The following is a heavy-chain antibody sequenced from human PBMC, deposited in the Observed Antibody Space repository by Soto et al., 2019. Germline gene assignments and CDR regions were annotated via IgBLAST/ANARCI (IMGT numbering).Heavy chain of an antibody. V-gene: IGHV5-51*01. D-gene: IGHD6-13*01. CDR3: ARRSIAAAGSPKFTYYYYGMDV. J-gene: IGHJ6*02. CDR2: IYPGDSDT. Sequence: GESLKISCKGSGYSFTSYWIGWVRQMPGKGLEWMGIIYPGDSDTRYSPSFQGQVTISADKSISTAYLQWSSLKASDTAMYYCARRSIAAAGSPKFTYYYYGMDVWGQGTTVTVSS. CDR1: GYSFTSYW.